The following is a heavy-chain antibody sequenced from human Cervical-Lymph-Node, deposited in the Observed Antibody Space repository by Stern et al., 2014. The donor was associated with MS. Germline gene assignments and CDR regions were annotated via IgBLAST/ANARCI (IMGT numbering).Heavy chain of an antibody. Sequence: EVQLVESGAEVKKPGDSLKISCQASGDRFTDYWLGWVRQKTGKCLEWMGIIYPGDSDTRYPPSFRGQVTFSVDKSIRTAYLQWSSLKASDTAIYYCTKGDSPIAASFNWGQGTLVTVSS. CDR1: GDRFTDYW. J-gene: IGHJ4*02. CDR3: TKGDSPIAASFN. D-gene: IGHD6-25*01. CDR2: IYPGDSDT. V-gene: IGHV5-51*01.